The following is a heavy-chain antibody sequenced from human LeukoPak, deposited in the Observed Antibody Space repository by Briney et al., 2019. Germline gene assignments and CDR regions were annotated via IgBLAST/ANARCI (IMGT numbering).Heavy chain of an antibody. V-gene: IGHV3-7*01. D-gene: IGHD1-1*01. CDR3: ARDVYNMGDY. J-gene: IGHJ4*02. CDR2: IKQDGSEK. Sequence: GGSLRLSCAASGFIFSSYWMSWVRQTPGKGLEWVANIKQDGSEKYYLDSVKGRFTISRDNAKNSLYLQMNSLRAEDTAVYYCARDVYNMGDYWGQGTLVTVSS. CDR1: GFIFSSYW.